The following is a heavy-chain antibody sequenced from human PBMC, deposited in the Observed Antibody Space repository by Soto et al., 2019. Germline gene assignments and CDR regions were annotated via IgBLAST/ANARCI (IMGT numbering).Heavy chain of an antibody. J-gene: IGHJ5*02. CDR3: ARSRSPFRGGNWNYPLDP. CDR2: TRNKANSYTT. V-gene: IGHV3-72*01. CDR1: GFTFSDHY. Sequence: GGSLRLSCAASGFTFSDHYMDWVRQAPGKGLEWVGRTRNKANSYTTEYAASVKGRFTISRDDSKNSLYLQMNSLKTEDTAVYYCARSRSPFRGGNWNYPLDPWGQGTLVTVAS. D-gene: IGHD1-7*01.